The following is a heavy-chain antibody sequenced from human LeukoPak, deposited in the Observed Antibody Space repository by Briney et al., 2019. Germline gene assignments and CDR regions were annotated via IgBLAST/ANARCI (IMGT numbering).Heavy chain of an antibody. Sequence: PSETLSLTCTVSGGSISSYYWSWIRQPPGKGLEWIGYIYYSGSTNYNPSLKSRVTISVDTSKNQFSLKLSSVTAADTAVYYCARESRATVLNSRHAFDYWGHRTLVTVSS. CDR1: GGSISSYY. CDR3: ARESRATVLNSRHAFDY. J-gene: IGHJ4*03. CDR2: IYYSGST. V-gene: IGHV4-59*01. D-gene: IGHD4-17*01.